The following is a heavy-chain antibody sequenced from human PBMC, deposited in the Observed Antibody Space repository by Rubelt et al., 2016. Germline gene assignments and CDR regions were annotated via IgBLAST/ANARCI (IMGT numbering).Heavy chain of an antibody. CDR3: ARDRGPEGFSAFDI. J-gene: IGHJ3*02. D-gene: IGHD1-14*01. Sequence: QVQLVQSGAEVKKPGASVKVSCKASGYTFTSYGISWVRQAPGQGLEWMGWINPNSGGTNYAQKFKGRVTMSRDTSAGTVYMELSSLRSEDTAVYYCARDRGPEGFSAFDIWGQGTMVTVSS. V-gene: IGHV1-18*01. CDR1: GYTFTSYG. CDR2: INPNSGGT.